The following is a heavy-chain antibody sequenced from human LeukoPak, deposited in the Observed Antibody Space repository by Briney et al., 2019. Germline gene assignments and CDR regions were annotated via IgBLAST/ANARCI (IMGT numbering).Heavy chain of an antibody. Sequence: SETLSLTCAVSGGSISSGGYSWSWIRQPPGKGLEWIGYIYHSGSTYYNPSLKSRVTISVDRSKYQFSLKLSSVTAADTAVYYCARGLEGRHPIYYFDYWGQGTLVTVSS. J-gene: IGHJ4*02. CDR2: IYHSGST. V-gene: IGHV4-30-2*01. CDR1: GGSISSGGYS. CDR3: ARGLEGRHPIYYFDY.